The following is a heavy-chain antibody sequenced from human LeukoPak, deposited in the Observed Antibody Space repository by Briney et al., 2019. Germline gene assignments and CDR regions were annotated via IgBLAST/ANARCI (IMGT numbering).Heavy chain of an antibody. D-gene: IGHD2-2*01. CDR1: GDNIFSTSAA. V-gene: IGHV4-34*01. Sequence: SQTLSLTCAISGDNIFSTSAAWSWIRQPPGKGLEWIGEINHSGSTNYNPSLKSRVTISVDTSKNQFSLKLSSVTAADTAVYYCARVSDIVVVPAAIDYWGQGTLVTVSS. CDR2: INHSGST. J-gene: IGHJ4*02. CDR3: ARVSDIVVVPAAIDY.